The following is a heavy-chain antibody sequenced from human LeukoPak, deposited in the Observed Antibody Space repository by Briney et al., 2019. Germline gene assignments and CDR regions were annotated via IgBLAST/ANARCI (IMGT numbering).Heavy chain of an antibody. D-gene: IGHD3-16*01. V-gene: IGHV1-58*01. Sequence: SVKVSCKASGFTSTNFAVQWVRRARGQRLEWIGWIIVGSGATKCAQDFQERVTITRDLSTSTLYMELRSLTSEDTAVYYCAADLSNPRMGASYLDSWGQGTLVTVSS. CDR1: GFTSTNFA. CDR3: AADLSNPRMGASYLDS. CDR2: IIVGSGAT. J-gene: IGHJ4*02.